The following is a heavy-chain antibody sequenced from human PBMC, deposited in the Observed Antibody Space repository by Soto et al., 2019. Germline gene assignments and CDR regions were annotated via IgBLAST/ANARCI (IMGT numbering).Heavy chain of an antibody. D-gene: IGHD6-13*01. CDR2: IIPMFGTA. V-gene: IGHV1-69*13. CDR3: ARPRIAAAGLFDY. CDR1: GGTFSTYA. J-gene: IGHJ4*02. Sequence: SVKVSCKAPGGTFSTYAISWVRQAPGQGLEWMGGIIPMFGTANYAQRFQGRVTITADESTSTAYMELSSLRSEDTAVYYCARPRIAAAGLFDYWGQGTLVTVSS.